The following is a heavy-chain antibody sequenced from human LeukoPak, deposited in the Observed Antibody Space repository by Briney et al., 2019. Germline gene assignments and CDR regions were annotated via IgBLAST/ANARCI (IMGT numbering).Heavy chain of an antibody. CDR2: IYYSGST. D-gene: IGHD3-22*01. CDR1: GGSISSSSYY. V-gene: IGHV4-39*07. J-gene: IGHJ6*03. CDR3: ARGPLQYYYDSSGYPLGYYYYMDV. Sequence: SETLSLTCTVSGGSISSSSYYWGWIRQPPGKGLEWIGSIYYSGSTYYNPSLKSRVTISVDTSKNQFSLKLSSVTAADTAVYYCARGPLQYYYDSSGYPLGYYYYMDVWGKGTTVTVSS.